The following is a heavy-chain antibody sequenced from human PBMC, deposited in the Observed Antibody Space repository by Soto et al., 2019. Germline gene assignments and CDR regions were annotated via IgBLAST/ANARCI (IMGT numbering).Heavy chain of an antibody. Sequence: GGSLRLSCAASGFTFSSYGMHWVRQAPGKGLEWVAVISYDGSNKYYADSVKGRFTISRDNSKNTLYLQMNSLRAEDTAVYYCANTGVVVAEPPYDYWGQGTLVTVSS. J-gene: IGHJ4*02. CDR2: ISYDGSNK. V-gene: IGHV3-30*18. CDR3: ANTGVVVAEPPYDY. CDR1: GFTFSSYG. D-gene: IGHD2-15*01.